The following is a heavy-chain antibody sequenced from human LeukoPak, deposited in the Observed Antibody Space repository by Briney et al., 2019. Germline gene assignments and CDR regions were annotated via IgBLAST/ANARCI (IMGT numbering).Heavy chain of an antibody. Sequence: GSLRLSCAASGFTFSSYWMSWVRQAPGKGLEWVANIKQDGSEKYYVDSVKGRFTISRDNAKNSLYLQMNSLRAEDTAVYYCARKTMIVVVDYFDYWGQGTLVTVSS. CDR2: IKQDGSEK. CDR3: ARKTMIVVVDYFDY. V-gene: IGHV3-7*01. J-gene: IGHJ4*02. CDR1: GFTFSSYW. D-gene: IGHD3-22*01.